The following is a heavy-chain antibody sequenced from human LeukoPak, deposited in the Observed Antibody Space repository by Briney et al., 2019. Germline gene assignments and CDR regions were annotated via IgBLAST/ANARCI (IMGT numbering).Heavy chain of an antibody. CDR2: IYWDDDK. V-gene: IGHV2-5*02. Sequence: ESGPTLVNPTQTLTLTCTFSGFSLSSSGVGVGWIRQPPGKALEWLALIYWDDDKRYSPSLKSRLTITKDTSKNQAVLTMTNMAPVDTGTYFCAHSRHTARVENWGQGTLVTVSS. D-gene: IGHD5-18*01. J-gene: IGHJ4*02. CDR1: GFSLSSSGVG. CDR3: AHSRHTARVEN.